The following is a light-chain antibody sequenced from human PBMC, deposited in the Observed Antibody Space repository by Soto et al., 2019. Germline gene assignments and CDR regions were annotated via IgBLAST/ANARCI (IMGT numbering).Light chain of an antibody. Sequence: QSALTQPASVSGSPGQSITISCTGSSSDVGGYNYVSWYQQHPGKAPKLMIYEVSKRPSGVPDRFSGSKSGNTASLTVSGLQAEDEADYYCSSYGGSNNLVFGGGTKL. CDR3: SSYGGSNNLV. V-gene: IGLV2-8*01. J-gene: IGLJ2*01. CDR2: EVS. CDR1: SSDVGGYNY.